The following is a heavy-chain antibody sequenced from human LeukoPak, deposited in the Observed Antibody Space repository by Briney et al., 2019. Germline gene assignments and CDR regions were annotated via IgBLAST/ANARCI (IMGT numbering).Heavy chain of an antibody. D-gene: IGHD6-6*01. CDR1: GFTFDDYA. CDR2: ISWNSGDI. V-gene: IGHV3-9*01. Sequence: GRSLRLSCAASGFTFDDYALHWVRHAPGRGLEWVSGISWNSGDIGYAASVKGRFTISRDNAKNSLYLQLSSLKTEDSALYYCAKAAIYSSSSGFDYWGQGTLVTVSS. J-gene: IGHJ4*02. CDR3: AKAAIYSSSSGFDY.